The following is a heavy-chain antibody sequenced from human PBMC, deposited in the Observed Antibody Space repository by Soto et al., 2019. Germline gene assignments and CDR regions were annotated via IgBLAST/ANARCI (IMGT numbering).Heavy chain of an antibody. D-gene: IGHD6-13*01. J-gene: IGHJ4*02. V-gene: IGHV3-23*01. CDR3: AKDAIMVSSSFNYFDF. CDR1: GFIPSSYA. CDR2: ISGSGGAT. Sequence: GGSLRLSFVVSGFIPSSYAISWVRQAPGKGLEWVSGISGSGGATSYADSVKGRFTISRDNSKNIQYLQMNSLSAEDTAIYYCAKDAIMVSSSFNYFDFWGQGALVTVSS.